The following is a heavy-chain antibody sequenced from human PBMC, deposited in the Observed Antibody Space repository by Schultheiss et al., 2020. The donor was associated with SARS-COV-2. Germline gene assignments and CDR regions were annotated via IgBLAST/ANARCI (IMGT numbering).Heavy chain of an antibody. J-gene: IGHJ3*02. CDR1: GGSISTPNYY. Sequence: SETLSLTCTVSGGSISTPNYYWGWVRQPPGKGLEWIGEIKHSGSTNYNPSLKSRVTISVDTSKNQFSLKLSSVTAADTAVYYCARGGFFEEGADAFDIWGQGTMVTVSS. CDR3: ARGGFFEEGADAFDI. D-gene: IGHD3-3*01. V-gene: IGHV4-39*07. CDR2: IKHSGST.